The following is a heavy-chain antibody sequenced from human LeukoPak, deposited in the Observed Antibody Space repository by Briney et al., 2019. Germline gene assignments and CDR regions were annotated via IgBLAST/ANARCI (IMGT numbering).Heavy chain of an antibody. J-gene: IGHJ5*02. V-gene: IGHV3-53*01. CDR2: IYSGGST. D-gene: IGHD5-24*01. Sequence: QPGGSLRLSCAASAFTVSSSYMSWVRQAPGEGLGWVSVIYSGGSTYYADSVKGRFTISRDNSKNTLYLQMNSLRAEDTAVYYCARGGDGYNYWFDPWGQGTLVTVSS. CDR1: AFTVSSSY. CDR3: ARGGDGYNYWFDP.